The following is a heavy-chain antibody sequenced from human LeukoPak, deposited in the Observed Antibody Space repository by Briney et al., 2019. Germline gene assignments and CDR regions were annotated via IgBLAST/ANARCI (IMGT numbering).Heavy chain of an antibody. D-gene: IGHD6-6*01. CDR3: ARGWQFNSSGGFFDP. J-gene: IGHJ5*02. CDR2: INSNTGGT. V-gene: IGHV1-2*02. Sequence: VASVKLSCNASGYTFTDYYVHWIRQAPGQGLEWMGLINSNTGGTYVAQKFQGRVTMTRDTSIITAYMELGRLTSDDTTVYYCARGWQFNSSGGFFDPWGQGTLVSVSS. CDR1: GYTFTDYY.